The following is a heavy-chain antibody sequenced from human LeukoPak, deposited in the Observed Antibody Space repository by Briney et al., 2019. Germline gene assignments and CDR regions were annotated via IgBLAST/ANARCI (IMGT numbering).Heavy chain of an antibody. CDR1: GFTLSKSW. Sequence: GGSLRLSCAASGFTLSKSWMTWVRQAPGKGLEWVATIKQDGSEKYYVDSVKGRFTISRDNAKNSLYLQMNSLRDEDTAIYYCASRAFDYWGQGTLVTVSS. CDR2: IKQDGSEK. J-gene: IGHJ4*02. V-gene: IGHV3-7*01. CDR3: ASRAFDY.